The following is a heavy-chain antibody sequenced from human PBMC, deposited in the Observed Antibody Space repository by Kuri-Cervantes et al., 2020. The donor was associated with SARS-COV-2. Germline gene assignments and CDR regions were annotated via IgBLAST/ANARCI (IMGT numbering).Heavy chain of an antibody. D-gene: IGHD6-13*01. CDR2: VYHSGST. V-gene: IGHV4-59*01. Sequence: GSLRLSCTVSGGSISSYYWSWIRQPPGKGLEWIGSVYHSGSTYYNPSLKSRVTISVDTSKNQFSLKLSSVTAADTAVYYCARVIAAAGTCYFDYWGQGTLVTVSS. J-gene: IGHJ4*02. CDR3: ARVIAAAGTCYFDY. CDR1: GGSISSYY.